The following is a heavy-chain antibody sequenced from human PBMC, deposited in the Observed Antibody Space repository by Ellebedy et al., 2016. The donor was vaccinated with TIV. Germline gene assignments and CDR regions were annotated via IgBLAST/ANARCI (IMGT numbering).Heavy chain of an antibody. CDR1: GFSFSSHS. J-gene: IGHJ6*02. CDR2: ISSSSSTK. V-gene: IGHV3-48*04. CDR3: AVLVVVAAYTMDV. Sequence: GGSLRLSCEAFGFSFSSHSINWVRQSPGKGLEWASYISSSSSTKYYADSVKGRFTISRDNAKNSLYLQMNSLRAEDTAVYYCAVLVVVAAYTMDVWGQGTTVTVSS. D-gene: IGHD2-15*01.